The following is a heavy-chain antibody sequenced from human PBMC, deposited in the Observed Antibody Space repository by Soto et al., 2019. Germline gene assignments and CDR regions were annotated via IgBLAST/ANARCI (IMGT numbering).Heavy chain of an antibody. D-gene: IGHD6-13*01. CDR2: LSDSGGII. CDR1: GFTFSRHA. CDR3: AKVSSSWYAGFFDL. Sequence: AGGSLRLSCTASGFTFSRHATTWVRQAPGKGLEWVSGLSDSGGIIYYADSVKGRFTISRDNSMNTLYLQLNPLRAEDTAIYYCAKVSSSWYAGFFDLWGQGTLVTVSS. V-gene: IGHV3-23*01. J-gene: IGHJ4*02.